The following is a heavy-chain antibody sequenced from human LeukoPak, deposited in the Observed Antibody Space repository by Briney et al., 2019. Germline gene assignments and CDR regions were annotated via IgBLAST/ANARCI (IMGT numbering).Heavy chain of an antibody. D-gene: IGHD6-19*01. J-gene: IGHJ4*02. Sequence: GASVKVSCKASGYTFTSYGISWVRQAPGQGLEWMGWISAYNGNTNYAQKLQGRVTMTTDTSTSTAYMELRSLRSDDTAVYYCARDPQVSGWFGWYFDYWGQGTLVTVSS. CDR3: ARDPQVSGWFGWYFDY. V-gene: IGHV1-18*01. CDR2: ISAYNGNT. CDR1: GYTFTSYG.